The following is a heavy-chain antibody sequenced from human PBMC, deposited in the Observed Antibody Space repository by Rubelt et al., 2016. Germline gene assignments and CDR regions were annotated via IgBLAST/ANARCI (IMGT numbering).Heavy chain of an antibody. D-gene: IGHD5-18*01. CDR1: GGTFSSYA. CDR3: ASEVRYSYGYFDY. CDR2: IIPIFGTA. V-gene: IGHV1-69*01. Sequence: QVQLVQSGAEVKKPGSSVKVSCKASGGTFSSYAISWVRQAPGQGLEWMGGIIPIFGTANYAQKFQDRATITADESTSTSYLELSSLRSEDTAVYYCASEVRYSYGYFDYWGQGTLVTVSS. J-gene: IGHJ4*02.